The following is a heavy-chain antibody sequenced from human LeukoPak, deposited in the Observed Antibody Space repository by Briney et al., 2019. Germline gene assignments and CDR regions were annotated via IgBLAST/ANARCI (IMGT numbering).Heavy chain of an antibody. CDR1: GSTFSNSW. D-gene: IGHD3-3*01. CDR2: INPDGRAK. J-gene: IGHJ4*02. CDR3: ARGPSGYSLYYFDY. Sequence: GGSLRLSCAASGSTFSNSWMTWVRQAPGTGLEWVASINPDGRAKYHVDSLKGRFTISRDNSKNTLYLQMNSLRAEDTAVYYCARGPSGYSLYYFDYWGQGTLVTVSS. V-gene: IGHV3-7*01.